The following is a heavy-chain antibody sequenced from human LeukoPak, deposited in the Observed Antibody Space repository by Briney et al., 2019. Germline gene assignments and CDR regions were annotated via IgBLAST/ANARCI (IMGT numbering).Heavy chain of an antibody. J-gene: IGHJ4*02. V-gene: IGHV4-4*07. CDR3: ARISSNGYYPFDS. CDR2: IYSSGTT. CDR1: GGSISSYY. D-gene: IGHD3-22*01. Sequence: SETLPLTCTVSGGSISSYYGSWVRQPAGTGLEWVGRIYSSGTTNYNPSPKRRGTMSVKKSKNQFSLRLSSLTAAATAVYYCARISSNGYYPFDSWGQGTLVTVSS.